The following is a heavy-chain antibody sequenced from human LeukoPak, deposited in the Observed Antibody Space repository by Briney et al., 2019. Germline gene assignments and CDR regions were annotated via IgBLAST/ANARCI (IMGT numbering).Heavy chain of an antibody. Sequence: GASVKVSCKASGYTFTSYGISWVRQAPGQGLEWMGWISAYNGNTNYAQKLQGRVTMTTDTSTSTAYMELRSLRSDDTAVYYYARDLNRAISGLHWFDPWGQGTLVTVSS. J-gene: IGHJ5*02. CDR3: ARDLNRAISGLHWFDP. D-gene: IGHD3-3*02. CDR2: ISAYNGNT. CDR1: GYTFTSYG. V-gene: IGHV1-18*01.